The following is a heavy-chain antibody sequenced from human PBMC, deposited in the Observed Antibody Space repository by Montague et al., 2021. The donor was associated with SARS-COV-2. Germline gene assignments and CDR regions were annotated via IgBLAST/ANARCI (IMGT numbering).Heavy chain of an antibody. Sequence: SLRLSCAASGFTVSSNYMSWVRQAPGKGLEWVSVIYSGGSTYYADSVKGRFTISRDNSKNTLYLQMNSLRAEDTAVYYCARDRYFDWLLSYGMDVWGQGTPVTVSS. CDR3: ARDRYFDWLLSYGMDV. D-gene: IGHD3-9*01. CDR1: GFTVSSNY. CDR2: IYSGGST. J-gene: IGHJ6*02. V-gene: IGHV3-66*01.